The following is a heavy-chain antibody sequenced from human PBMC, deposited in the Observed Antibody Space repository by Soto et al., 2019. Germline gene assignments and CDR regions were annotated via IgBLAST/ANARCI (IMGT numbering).Heavy chain of an antibody. D-gene: IGHD1-1*01. V-gene: IGHV3-23*01. CDR2: ISGTSGST. CDR3: AKVAVTGKTSDIDY. CDR1: GFTFSTYA. Sequence: PGGSLRLSCAASGFTFSTYAMTWVRQAPGKGLEWVSTISGTSGSTYYADSVEGRFNISRDNSKNTLYLQMNSLRAEDTAVYYCAKVAVTGKTSDIDYWGQGTLVTVSS. J-gene: IGHJ4*02.